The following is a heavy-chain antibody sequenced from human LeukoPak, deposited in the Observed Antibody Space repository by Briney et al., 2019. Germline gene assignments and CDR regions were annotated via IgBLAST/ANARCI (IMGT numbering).Heavy chain of an antibody. CDR1: GFTFSSYA. V-gene: IGHV3-23*01. Sequence: GGSLRLSCVASGFTFSSYAMSWVRQAPGKGLEWVSAISGSGGSTYYADSVKGRFTISRDNSKNTLYLQMNNLRAEDTAVYYCAKIGYSTLYYFDYWGQGTLVTVSS. CDR3: AKIGYSTLYYFDY. CDR2: ISGSGGST. J-gene: IGHJ4*02. D-gene: IGHD6-13*01.